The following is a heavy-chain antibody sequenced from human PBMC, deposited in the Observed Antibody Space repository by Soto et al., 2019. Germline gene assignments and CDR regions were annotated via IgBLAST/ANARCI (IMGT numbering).Heavy chain of an antibody. Sequence: GGSLRLSCAASGFTFSDYYMSWIRQAPGKGLEWVSYISSSGSTIYYADSVKGRFTISRDNAKNSLYLQMNSLRAEDTAVYYCASSPSIYCSSTSCSTGYFDYWGQGTLVTVSS. CDR3: ASSPSIYCSSTSCSTGYFDY. D-gene: IGHD2-2*01. V-gene: IGHV3-11*01. CDR1: GFTFSDYY. J-gene: IGHJ4*02. CDR2: ISSSGSTI.